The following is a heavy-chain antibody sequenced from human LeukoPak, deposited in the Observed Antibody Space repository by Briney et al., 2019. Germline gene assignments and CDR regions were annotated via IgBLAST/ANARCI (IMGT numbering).Heavy chain of an antibody. CDR2: ISYDGSNK. CDR1: GFTFSSYG. D-gene: IGHD6-13*01. CDR3: AKEEVAAAGTPYFQQ. Sequence: GSLRLSCAASGFTFSSYGMHWIRQAPGKGLEWVAVISYDGSNKYYADSVKSRFTISRDNSKNTLYLQMNSLRAEDTAVYYCAKEEVAAAGTPYFQQWGQGTLVTVSS. J-gene: IGHJ1*01. V-gene: IGHV3-30*18.